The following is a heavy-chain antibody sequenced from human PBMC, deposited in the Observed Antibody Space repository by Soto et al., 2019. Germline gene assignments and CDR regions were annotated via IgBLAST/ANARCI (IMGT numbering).Heavy chain of an antibody. D-gene: IGHD3-3*01. Sequence: GSLRLSCAASGFTFSNAWMSWVRQAPGKGLEWVGRIKSKTDGGTTDYAAPVKGRFTISRDDSKNTLYLQMNSLKTEDTAVYYCTTTDYDFWSGSDYWGQGTLVTVSS. CDR1: GFTFSNAW. V-gene: IGHV3-15*01. CDR2: IKSKTDGGTT. J-gene: IGHJ4*02. CDR3: TTTDYDFWSGSDY.